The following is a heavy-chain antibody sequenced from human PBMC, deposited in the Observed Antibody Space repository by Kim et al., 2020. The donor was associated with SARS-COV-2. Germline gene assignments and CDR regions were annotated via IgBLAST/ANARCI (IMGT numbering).Heavy chain of an antibody. CDR3: ATDHPSDGWPTFDS. D-gene: IGHD6-19*01. J-gene: IGHJ4*02. CDR2: VNNGNNP. Sequence: GGSLRLSCAASGFTFSRRAMSWVRQAPGKGLEWIASVNNGNNPYYAASVRGRFTVSRDNTKDTVYLQMNSLRAEDTALYYCATDHPSDGWPTFDSWGQGT. CDR1: GFTFSRRA. V-gene: IGHV3-23*05.